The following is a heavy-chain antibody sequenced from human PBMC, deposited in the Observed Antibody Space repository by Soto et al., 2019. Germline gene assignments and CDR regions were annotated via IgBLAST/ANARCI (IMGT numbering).Heavy chain of an antibody. J-gene: IGHJ6*02. V-gene: IGHV1-24*01. Sequence: QVQLVQSGAEVKKPGASVKVSCKVSGYTLTELSMHWVRQAPGKGLEWMGGFDPEDGETIYAQKFQGRVTMTEDTSTDTAYMELSSLRSEDTAVYYCATTSPGSPGIAVAGKGAYYYYGMDVWGQGTTVTVSS. CDR3: ATTSPGSPGIAVAGKGAYYYYGMDV. CDR2: FDPEDGET. D-gene: IGHD6-19*01. CDR1: GYTLTELS.